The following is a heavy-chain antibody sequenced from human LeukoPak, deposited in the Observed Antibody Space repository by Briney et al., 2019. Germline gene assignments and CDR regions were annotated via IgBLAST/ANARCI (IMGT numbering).Heavy chain of an antibody. CDR1: GGSISSYY. D-gene: IGHD6-25*01. J-gene: IGHJ4*02. V-gene: IGHV4-59*01. Sequence: SETLSLTRTVSGGSISSYYWSWIRQPPGKGLEWIGYIYYSGSTNYNPSLKSRVTISVDTSKNQFSLKLSSVTAADTAVYYCARARGAVRSGWYFDYWGQGTLVIVSS. CDR3: ARARGAVRSGWYFDY. CDR2: IYYSGST.